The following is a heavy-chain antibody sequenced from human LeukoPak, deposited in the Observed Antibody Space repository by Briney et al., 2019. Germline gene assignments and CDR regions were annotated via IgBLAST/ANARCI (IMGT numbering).Heavy chain of an antibody. J-gene: IGHJ5*01. CDR2: ITSDGVSR. CDR1: GFTFTNYA. D-gene: IGHD3-22*01. Sequence: PGGSLRLSCAASGFTFTNYAMSWVRQAPGKGLEWVSSITSDGVSRYYADSVKGRFTISRDNSKNTLYLQMNSLSAEDTAIYYCAKVPTPYYDSNGYYFDCWGQGTLVTVSS. V-gene: IGHV3-23*01. CDR3: AKVPTPYYDSNGYYFDC.